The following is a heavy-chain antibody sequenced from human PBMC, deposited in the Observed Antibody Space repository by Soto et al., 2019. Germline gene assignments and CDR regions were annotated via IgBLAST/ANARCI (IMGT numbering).Heavy chain of an antibody. CDR3: DRLSHIFPVETYFYHSMDI. CDR1: GGSIRSGSYY. CDR2: IHSSGYT. V-gene: IGHV4-61*01. D-gene: IGHD3-9*01. J-gene: IGHJ6*02. Sequence: SETLSLTCIVSGGSIRSGSYYWGWIRRPPGKGLEWVGYIHSSGYTNYNPSLRSRLTLSVDTSKNQFSLKVSPVTAADTAVYYCDRLSHIFPVETYFYHSMDIWGQGITVNVS.